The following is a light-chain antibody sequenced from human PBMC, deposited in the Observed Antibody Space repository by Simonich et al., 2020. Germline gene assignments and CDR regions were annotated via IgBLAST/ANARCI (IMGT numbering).Light chain of an antibody. V-gene: IGKV3-20*01. CDR2: DAS. J-gene: IGKJ2*01. CDR1: QRVRSSY. Sequence: EMVLTQSPGTLSLSPGERDTLSCRASQRVRSSYLAWYQQKPGQAPRLLNYDASIRATGIPDRFSGSGSGTDFTLTISILEPEDFAVYYCQQYGSSLMYTFGQGTKLEIK. CDR3: QQYGSSLMYT.